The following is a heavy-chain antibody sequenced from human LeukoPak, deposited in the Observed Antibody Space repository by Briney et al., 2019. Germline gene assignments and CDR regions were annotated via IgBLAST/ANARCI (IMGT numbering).Heavy chain of an antibody. D-gene: IGHD2-21*02. J-gene: IGHJ3*02. CDR2: IYHSGST. CDR3: ARHAYCGGDCGEYSFDI. CDR1: GGSISSYY. Sequence: PSETLSLTCTVSGGSISSYYWTWIRQPPGKGLEWIGYIYHSGSTKYNPSLKSRVTISVDTSKNQFSLKLTSVTAADTAIYYCARHAYCGGDCGEYSFDIWGQGTMVTVSS. V-gene: IGHV4-59*08.